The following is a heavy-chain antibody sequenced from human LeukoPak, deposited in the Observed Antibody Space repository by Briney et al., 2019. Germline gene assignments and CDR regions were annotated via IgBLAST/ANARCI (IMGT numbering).Heavy chain of an antibody. CDR3: ARVQYDYVWGSYRFYYFDY. V-gene: IGHV4-30-4*01. CDR1: GGSISSGDYY. CDR2: IYYSWST. D-gene: IGHD3-16*02. Sequence: PSQTLSLTCTVSGGSISSGDYYWSWIRQPPGKGLEWIGYIYYSWSTYYNPSLKSRVTISVDTSKNQFSLKLSSVTAADTAVYYCARVQYDYVWGSYRFYYFDYWGQGTLVTVSS. J-gene: IGHJ4*02.